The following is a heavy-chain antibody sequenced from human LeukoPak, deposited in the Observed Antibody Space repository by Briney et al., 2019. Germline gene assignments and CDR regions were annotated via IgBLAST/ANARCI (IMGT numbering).Heavy chain of an antibody. CDR3: ARSGSGNAFDI. CDR2: IYHSGST. J-gene: IGHJ3*02. Sequence: SGTLSLTCAVSGGSISSSNWWSWVRQPPGKGLEWIGEIYHSGSTNYNPSLKSRDTISVDKSKNEFSLKLSSVTAADTAVYYCARSGSGNAFDIWGQGTMVTVSS. V-gene: IGHV4-4*02. D-gene: IGHD6-25*01. CDR1: GGSISSSNW.